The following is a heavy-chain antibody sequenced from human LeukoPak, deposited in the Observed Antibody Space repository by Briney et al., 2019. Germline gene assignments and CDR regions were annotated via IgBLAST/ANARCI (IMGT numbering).Heavy chain of an antibody. CDR3: AKDRDSSGYTDLDH. J-gene: IGHJ4*02. CDR1: GFAFSRSG. Sequence: PGGSLTQSFAASGFAFSRSGMHWVRQAPGKGLEWVAFIRYDGSNQYYAGSVKGRFTFSRDNSKNTQFLQMNSLRGEDTAVYYCAKDRDSSGYTDLDHWGQGTRVTVSS. V-gene: IGHV3-30*02. CDR2: IRYDGSNQ. D-gene: IGHD3-22*01.